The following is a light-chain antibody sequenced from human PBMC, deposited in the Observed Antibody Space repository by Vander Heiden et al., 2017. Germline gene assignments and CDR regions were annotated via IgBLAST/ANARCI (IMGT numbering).Light chain of an antibody. CDR2: AAS. J-gene: IGKJ2*01. Sequence: DIQMTQSPSSLSAYVGDRVTITCRASQSISSYLNWYQQKPGKAPKLLIYAASSLQSGVPSRFSGSGSGTDFTLTISSLQPEDFATYYCQQSDSTLLYTFGQGTKLEIK. CDR3: QQSDSTLLYT. V-gene: IGKV1-39*01. CDR1: QSISSY.